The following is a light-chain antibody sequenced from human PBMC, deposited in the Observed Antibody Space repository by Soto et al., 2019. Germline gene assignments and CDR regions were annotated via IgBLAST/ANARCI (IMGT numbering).Light chain of an antibody. V-gene: IGLV1-44*01. CDR3: VAWDDSLNGHV. CDR2: VND. J-gene: IGLJ1*01. CDR1: SSNMGTNT. Sequence: QSVLTQPPSASGTPGQRVTISCSGGSSNMGTNTVSWYQQVPGTAPKVLIYVNDQRPSGVPDRFSGSNSGTSASLAISGLQPEDEAEYYCVAWDDSLNGHVFETGTKLTVL.